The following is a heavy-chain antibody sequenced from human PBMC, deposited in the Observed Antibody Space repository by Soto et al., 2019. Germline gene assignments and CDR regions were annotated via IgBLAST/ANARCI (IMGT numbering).Heavy chain of an antibody. CDR2: VYYSGST. J-gene: IGHJ5*02. CDR3: ARDATPIGNWFDH. Sequence: TLSLTCTVAGGSLRSGDYYWTWIRLLRGKGLEWIGYVYYSGSTYYNPSLRSRATISVDTSVNQFSLKLNSVTAADTALYYCARDATPIGNWFDHWGQGTLVTVSS. CDR1: GGSLRSGDYY. D-gene: IGHD2-15*01. V-gene: IGHV4-31*03.